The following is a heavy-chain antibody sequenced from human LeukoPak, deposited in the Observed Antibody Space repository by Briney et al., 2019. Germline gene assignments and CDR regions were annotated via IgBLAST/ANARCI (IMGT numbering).Heavy chain of an antibody. CDR1: GFTVSSNY. CDR2: IYRGGRT. J-gene: IGHJ4*02. V-gene: IGHV3-53*05. D-gene: IGHD3-16*01. Sequence: GGSLRLSCAASGFTVSSNYMSWVRQAPGKGLEWVSIIYRGGRTYYADSVKGRFTISRDNSKNTLYLQMSSLRAEDTAVYYCVKGLDYVSPNYFDYWGQGTLVTVSS. CDR3: VKGLDYVSPNYFDY.